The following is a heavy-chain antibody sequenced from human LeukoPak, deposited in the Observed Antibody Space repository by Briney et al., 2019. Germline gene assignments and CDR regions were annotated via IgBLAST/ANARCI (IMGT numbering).Heavy chain of an antibody. J-gene: IGHJ4*02. V-gene: IGHV4-39*01. CDR3: ARLALYCGGDCYSFDY. CDR2: IYYSGST. Sequence: SETLSLTCTVSGGSISSSSYYWGWIRQPPGKGLEWIGSIYYSGSTYYNPSLKSRVTISVDTSKNQFSLKLSSVTAADTAVYYCARLALYCGGDCYSFDYWGQGTLVTVSS. D-gene: IGHD2-21*01. CDR1: GGSISSSSYY.